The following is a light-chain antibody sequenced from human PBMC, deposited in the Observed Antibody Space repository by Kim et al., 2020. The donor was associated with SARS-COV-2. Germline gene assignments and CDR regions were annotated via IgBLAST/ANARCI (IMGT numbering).Light chain of an antibody. J-gene: IGLJ3*02. CDR2: TNN. CDR3: ATWDDSLDVWM. V-gene: IGLV1-44*01. Sequence: QSVLSQPASASGTPGQRVTISCFGSASNIGSNTVNWYQQFPGTAPKLLIDTNNRRPSGVPDRVSGSKSGTSASLAISGLQYEDEADYYCATWDDSLDVWMFGGGTKLTVL. CDR1: ASNIGSNT.